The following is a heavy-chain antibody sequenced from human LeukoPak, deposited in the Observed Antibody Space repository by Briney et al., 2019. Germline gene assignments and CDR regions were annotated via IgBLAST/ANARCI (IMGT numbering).Heavy chain of an antibody. CDR1: GGSISSSSYY. J-gene: IGHJ3*01. V-gene: IGHV4-39*07. CDR2: IYYSGNT. Sequence: ASETLSLTCSVSGGSISSSSYYWGWIRQPPGKGLEWIGSIYYSGNTYNNPSLKSRVTISVDTSKNQLSLKLTSATAADTAVYYCARLEHDYGDPGDACDVWGQGTVITVSS. D-gene: IGHD4-17*01. CDR3: ARLEHDYGDPGDACDV.